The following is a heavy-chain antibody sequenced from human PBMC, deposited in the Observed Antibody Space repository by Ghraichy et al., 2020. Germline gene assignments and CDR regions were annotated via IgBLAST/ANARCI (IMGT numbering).Heavy chain of an antibody. CDR3: TKEVSSFDY. V-gene: IGHV3-23*01. Sequence: GGSLRLSCAASGFTFSNHAMNWVRQAPGKGLEWVSAISDSGGNTYYADSVKGRFTISRDNSKNMLYLQMNSLRAEDSAVYYCTKEVSSFDYWGQGTLVTVSS. J-gene: IGHJ4*02. CDR2: ISDSGGNT. CDR1: GFTFSNHA.